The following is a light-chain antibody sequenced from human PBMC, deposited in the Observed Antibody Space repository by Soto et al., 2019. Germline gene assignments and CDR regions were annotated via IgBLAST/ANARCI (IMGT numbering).Light chain of an antibody. CDR3: CSYAGSYSYV. CDR2: EVS. CDR1: SNDIGNYNY. Sequence: QSVLTQPLSVSGSPGQSVTISCIGTSNDIGNYNYVSWYQQYPGKVPEVVIYEVSRWPSGVPDRFSGSKSANTASLTISGLQAEDEADYYCCSYAGSYSYVFGTGTKLTVL. V-gene: IGLV2-11*01. J-gene: IGLJ1*01.